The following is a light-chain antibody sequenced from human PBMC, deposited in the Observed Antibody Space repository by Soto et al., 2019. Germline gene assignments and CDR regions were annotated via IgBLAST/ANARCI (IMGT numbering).Light chain of an antibody. CDR3: QQYNQWPPWT. J-gene: IGKJ1*01. CDR1: QSVRSGY. CDR2: GAS. Sequence: DIVLHQSPGTLSLSPGESATLSCRASQSVRSGYLAWYQQKPGQAPRLLIYGASSRASGIPARFSGSGSGTEFTLTISSLQSEDFAVYYCQQYNQWPPWTFGQGTKVDIK. V-gene: IGKV3D-15*01.